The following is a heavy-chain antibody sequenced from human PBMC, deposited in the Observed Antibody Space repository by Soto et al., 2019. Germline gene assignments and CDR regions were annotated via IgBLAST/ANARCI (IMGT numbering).Heavy chain of an antibody. CDR1: GFTFSSYA. CDR2: ISGSGGST. CDR3: AKDHSLITRITIFGVVPDAFDI. D-gene: IGHD3-3*01. J-gene: IGHJ3*02. Sequence: GGSLRLSCAASGFTFSSYAMSWVRQAPGKGLEWVSAISGSGGSTYYADSVKGRFTISRDNSKDTLYLQMTSLRAEDTAVYYCAKDHSLITRITIFGVVPDAFDIWGQGTMVTVSS. V-gene: IGHV3-23*01.